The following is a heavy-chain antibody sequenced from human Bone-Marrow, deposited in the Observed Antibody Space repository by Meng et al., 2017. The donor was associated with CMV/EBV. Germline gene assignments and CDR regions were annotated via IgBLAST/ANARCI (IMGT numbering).Heavy chain of an antibody. CDR3: ARGGGAFFDYVSGTYRATHFDF. Sequence: DYWSWIRQHPGKGLEWIGYIYDRGSTYYSPSLESRITISLDTSKDQFSLKLTSVTAADTAVYYCARGGGAFFDYVSGTYRATHFDFWGPGTLVTVSS. J-gene: IGHJ4*02. CDR2: IYDRGST. CDR1: DY. V-gene: IGHV4-31*02. D-gene: IGHD3-16*02.